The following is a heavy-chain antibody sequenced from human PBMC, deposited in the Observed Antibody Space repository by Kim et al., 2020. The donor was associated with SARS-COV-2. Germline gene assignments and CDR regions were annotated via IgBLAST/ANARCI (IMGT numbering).Heavy chain of an antibody. Sequence: SDTLSLTCTVSGGSISSYYWSWIRQPPGKGLEWIGYIYYSGSTNYNPSLKSRVTISVDTSKNQFSLKLSSVTAADTAVYYCARGGGYYDYVWGSYRPTYYFDYWGQGTLVTVSS. CDR1: GGSISSYY. CDR3: ARGGGYYDYVWGSYRPTYYFDY. CDR2: IYYSGST. D-gene: IGHD3-16*02. J-gene: IGHJ4*02. V-gene: IGHV4-59*13.